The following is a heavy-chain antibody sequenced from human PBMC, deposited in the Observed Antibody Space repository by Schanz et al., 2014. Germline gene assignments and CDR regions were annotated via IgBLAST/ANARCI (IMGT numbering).Heavy chain of an antibody. CDR2: INGYNGHT. CDR1: GGTFSTYT. J-gene: IGHJ4*02. Sequence: QVHLVQSGAEVKKPGSSVKVSCKASGGTFSTYTISWMRQAPGQGLEWMGWINGYNGHTLYAQKLQGRVTMTADTSTSTAYMDLRSLRSDDTAVYYCARDQSPYTNSSDVRYFDYWGQGSLVTVSS. CDR3: ARDQSPYTNSSDVRYFDY. D-gene: IGHD6-6*01. V-gene: IGHV1-18*01.